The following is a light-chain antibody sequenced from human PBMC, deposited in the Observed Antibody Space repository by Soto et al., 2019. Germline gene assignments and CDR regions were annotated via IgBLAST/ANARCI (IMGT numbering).Light chain of an antibody. Sequence: DIQLIQSPSPLSASVGDRVTITCRASQSIGRYLNWYQQKPGKAPKFLIYAASSLQSGVPSRFSGSGSGTDFSLTISSLQPKDFATYYCQQSYTTPYTFGQGTRLEIK. CDR3: QQSYTTPYT. V-gene: IGKV1-39*01. CDR1: QSIGRY. J-gene: IGKJ2*01. CDR2: AAS.